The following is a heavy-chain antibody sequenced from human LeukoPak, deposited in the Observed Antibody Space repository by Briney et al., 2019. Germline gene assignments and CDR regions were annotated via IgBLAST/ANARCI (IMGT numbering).Heavy chain of an antibody. J-gene: IGHJ3*02. D-gene: IGHD3-22*01. CDR3: ARIVYYDSGGYGNAFDI. V-gene: IGHV4-4*09. CDR2: IYASGGT. Sequence: SETLSLTCTVSGGSISSYFWTWIRQPPGKGLEWIGYIYASGGTNYNPSLKSRVTISVDTSKTQFSLKLSSVTAADTAVYYCARIVYYDSGGYGNAFDIWGQGTMVTVSS. CDR1: GGSISSYF.